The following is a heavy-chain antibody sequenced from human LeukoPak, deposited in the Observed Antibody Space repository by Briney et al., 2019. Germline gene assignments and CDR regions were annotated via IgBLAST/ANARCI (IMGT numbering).Heavy chain of an antibody. Sequence: GGSLRLSCAASGFTFSSYGMHWVRQAPGKGLEWVAVISYDGSNKYYADSVKGRFTISRDNSKNTLYLQMNSLRAEDTAVYYCAREGRVQLGGFYYYYYMDVWGKGTTVTVSS. CDR2: ISYDGSNK. D-gene: IGHD7-27*01. CDR1: GFTFSSYG. V-gene: IGHV3-30*03. CDR3: AREGRVQLGGFYYYYYMDV. J-gene: IGHJ6*03.